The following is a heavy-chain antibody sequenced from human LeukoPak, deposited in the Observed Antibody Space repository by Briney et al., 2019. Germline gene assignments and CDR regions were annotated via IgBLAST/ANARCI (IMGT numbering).Heavy chain of an antibody. CDR2: IYPGDSDT. CDR1: YW. Sequence: YWSWIRQPPGKGLEWMGIIYPGDSDTRYSPSFQGQVTISADKSISTAYLQWSSLKASDTAMYYCARSIRLDAFGIWGQGTMVTVSS. V-gene: IGHV5-51*01. D-gene: IGHD3-9*01. CDR3: ARSIRLDAFGI. J-gene: IGHJ3*02.